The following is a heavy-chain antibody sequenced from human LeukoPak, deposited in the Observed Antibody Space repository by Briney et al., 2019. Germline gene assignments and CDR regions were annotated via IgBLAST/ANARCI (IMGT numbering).Heavy chain of an antibody. CDR2: IYSGSRT. J-gene: IGHJ4*02. Sequence: GGSLRLSCAVSGFTVRSNYMSWARQAPGKGLEWVSIIYSGSRTDYADSVKGRFTISRDNSKDRLHLQMNSLRPEDTAVYYCARVDSGRFYFDYWGQGTLVTVSS. D-gene: IGHD6-19*01. V-gene: IGHV3-66*01. CDR3: ARVDSGRFYFDY. CDR1: GFTVRSNY.